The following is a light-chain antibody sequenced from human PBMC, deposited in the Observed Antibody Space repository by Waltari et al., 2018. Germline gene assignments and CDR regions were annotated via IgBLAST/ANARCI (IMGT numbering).Light chain of an antibody. J-gene: IGLJ3*02. V-gene: IGLV2-23*02. CDR2: EVI. CDR1: SSDVGFYNL. CDR3: CSYVGRNIWV. Sequence: QSALTQPASVSGSPGQSITISCPGTSSDVGFYNLVSWYQQHPDKAPKLLVYEVIERPSWVSNRFSGSKSGNTASLTISGLQAEDEADYYCCSYVGRNIWVFGGGTKVTVL.